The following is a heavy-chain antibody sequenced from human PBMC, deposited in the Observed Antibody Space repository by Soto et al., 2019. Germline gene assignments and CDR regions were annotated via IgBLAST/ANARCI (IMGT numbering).Heavy chain of an antibody. CDR2: IAPGNGKT. D-gene: IGHD2-21*01. V-gene: IGHV1-3*01. CDR1: GYTFTDYA. Sequence: QVQLVQSGAEVKKPGASVKVFCKASGYTFTDYAIHWVRQAPGQRLEGMGWIAPGNGKTKYSQNFQGRVTITRDTSATTAYMELSSLRSEDTGVYYCAKGSRMWTPDYWGQGTLVTVSS. J-gene: IGHJ4*02. CDR3: AKGSRMWTPDY.